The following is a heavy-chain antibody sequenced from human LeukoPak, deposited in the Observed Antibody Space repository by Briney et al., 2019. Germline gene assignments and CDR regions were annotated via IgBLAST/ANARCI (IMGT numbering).Heavy chain of an antibody. CDR3: ATVLGVGGGYFQH. Sequence: SGGSLRLSCAASGFTFSSYEMNWVRQAPGKGLEWVSYISTSGNTIYFADSVKGRFTISRDNAKNSLSLQMNSLRAEDTAVYYCATVLGVGGGYFQHWGQGTLVIVSS. CDR2: ISTSGNTI. J-gene: IGHJ1*01. CDR1: GFTFSSYE. D-gene: IGHD3-3*01. V-gene: IGHV3-48*03.